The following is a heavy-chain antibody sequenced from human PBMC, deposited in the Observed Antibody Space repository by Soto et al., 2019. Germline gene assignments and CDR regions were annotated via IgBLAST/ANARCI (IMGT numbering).Heavy chain of an antibody. CDR3: ARSTYYDSSGTDY. V-gene: IGHV1-69*13. CDR1: GGTFSSYA. CDR2: IIPIFGTA. Sequence: GAAVKVSCKASGGTFSSYAISWVRQAPGQGLEWMGGIIPIFGTANYAQKFQGRVTITANESTSTAYMELSSLRSEDTAVYYCARSTYYDSSGTDYWGQGTLVTVSS. D-gene: IGHD3-22*01. J-gene: IGHJ4*02.